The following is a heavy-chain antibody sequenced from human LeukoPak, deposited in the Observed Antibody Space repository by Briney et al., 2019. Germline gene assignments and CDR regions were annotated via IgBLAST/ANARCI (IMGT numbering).Heavy chain of an antibody. Sequence: GGSLRLSCAASGFTFSSYAMSWVRQAPGKGLEWVSAISGSGGSTYYADSVKGRFTISRDNSKNTLYLQMNSLRAEDTAVYYCAKAAFSTMVRGVIIPQYYFDYWGQGTLVTVSS. CDR2: ISGSGGST. D-gene: IGHD3-10*01. CDR3: AKAAFSTMVRGVIIPQYYFDY. V-gene: IGHV3-23*01. CDR1: GFTFSSYA. J-gene: IGHJ4*02.